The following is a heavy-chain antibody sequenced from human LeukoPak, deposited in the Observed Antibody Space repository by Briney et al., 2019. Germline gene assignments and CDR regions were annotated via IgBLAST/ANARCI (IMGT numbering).Heavy chain of an antibody. CDR2: IYYSGST. CDR1: GGSISSSSYY. J-gene: IGHJ4*02. Sequence: SETLSLTCTVSGGSISSSSYYWGWIRQPPGKGLEWIGSIYYSGSTYYNPSLKSRVTISVDTSKDQFSLKLSSVTAADTAVYYCARHGDGEPPYYFDYWGQGTLVTVSS. D-gene: IGHD3-10*01. V-gene: IGHV4-39*01. CDR3: ARHGDGEPPYYFDY.